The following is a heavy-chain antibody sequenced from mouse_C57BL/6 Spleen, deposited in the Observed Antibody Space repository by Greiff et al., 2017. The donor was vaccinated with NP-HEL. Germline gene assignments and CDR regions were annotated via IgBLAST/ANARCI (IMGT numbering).Heavy chain of an antibody. V-gene: IGHV3-6*01. J-gene: IGHJ4*01. D-gene: IGHD4-1*02. CDR1: GYSITSGYY. CDR2: ISYDGSN. Sequence: EVKLVESGPGLVKPSQSLSLTCSVTGYSITSGYYWNWIRQFPGNKLEWMGYISYDGSNNYNPSLKNRISITRDTSKNQFFLKLNSVTTEDTATYYCARVPTGYAMDYWGQGTSVTVSS. CDR3: ARVPTGYAMDY.